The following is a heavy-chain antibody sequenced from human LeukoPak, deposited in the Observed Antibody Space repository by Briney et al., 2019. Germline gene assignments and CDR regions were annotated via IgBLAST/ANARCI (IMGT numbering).Heavy chain of an antibody. J-gene: IGHJ1*01. CDR2: ISSNGGNT. Sequence: GGSRRLSCSVSGFSFSSYAMHWVRHPPGKGLEYVSAISSNGGNTYYADSVKGRFTISRANSKNTLYLQMSSVRAEDTAVYYCVKDLEHPSPADDFQHWGQGTLVTVSS. V-gene: IGHV3-64D*09. CDR1: GFSFSSYA. D-gene: IGHD3-16*01. CDR3: VKDLEHPSPADDFQH.